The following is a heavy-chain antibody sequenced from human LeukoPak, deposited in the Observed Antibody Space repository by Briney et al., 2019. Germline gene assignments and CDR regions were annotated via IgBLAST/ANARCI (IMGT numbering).Heavy chain of an antibody. CDR1: GGSISSGGYY. J-gene: IGHJ4*02. CDR3: ARTQGRVPAASLDY. CDR2: IYYSGST. D-gene: IGHD2-2*01. V-gene: IGHV4-31*11. Sequence: SQTLSLTCAVSGGSISSGGYYWSWIRQHPGKGLEWIGYIYYSGSTYYNPSLKSRVTISVDTSKNQFSLKLSSVTAADTAVYYCARTQGRVPAASLDYWGQGTLVTVSS.